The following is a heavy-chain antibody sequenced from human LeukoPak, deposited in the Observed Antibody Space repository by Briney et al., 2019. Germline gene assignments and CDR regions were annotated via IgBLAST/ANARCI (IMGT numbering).Heavy chain of an antibody. CDR1: GGSISSYY. Sequence: NPSETLSLTCTVSGGSISSYYWSWIRQPAGKGLEWIGRIYTSGSTNYNPSLKSRVTMSVDTSKNQFSLKLSSVTAADTAVYYCARGGHPYSNYALYFDYWGQGTLVTISS. J-gene: IGHJ4*02. V-gene: IGHV4-4*07. D-gene: IGHD4-11*01. CDR2: IYTSGST. CDR3: ARGGHPYSNYALYFDY.